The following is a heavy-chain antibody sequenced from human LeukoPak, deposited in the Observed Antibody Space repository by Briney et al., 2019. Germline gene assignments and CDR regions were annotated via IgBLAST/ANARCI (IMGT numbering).Heavy chain of an antibody. V-gene: IGHV1-18*01. J-gene: IGHJ5*02. D-gene: IGHD6-13*01. CDR2: ISAYNANT. CDR1: GYTFTSYG. CDR3: ARGVLAAAGARHPFDP. Sequence: ALVKVSCKASGYTFTSYGISWVRQAPGQGLEWMGWISAYNANTNYAQKLQGRVTMTTDTSTSTAYMELRSLRSDDTAVYYCARGVLAAAGARHPFDPWGQGTLVTVSS.